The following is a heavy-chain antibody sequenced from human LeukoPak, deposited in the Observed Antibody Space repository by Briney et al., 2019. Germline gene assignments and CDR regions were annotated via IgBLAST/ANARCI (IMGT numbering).Heavy chain of an antibody. D-gene: IGHD1-26*01. CDR1: GGSFSGYY. CDR2: INHSGST. V-gene: IGHV4-34*01. Sequence: SETLSLTCAVYGGSFSGYYWSWIRQPPGKGLEWIGEINHSGSTNYNPSLKSRVTISVDTFKNQFSLKLSSVTAADTAVYYCASSPVGATDYWGQGTLVTVSS. J-gene: IGHJ4*02. CDR3: ASSPVGATDY.